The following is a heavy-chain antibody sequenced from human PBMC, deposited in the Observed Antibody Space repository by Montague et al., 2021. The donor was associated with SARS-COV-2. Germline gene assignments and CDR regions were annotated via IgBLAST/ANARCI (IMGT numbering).Heavy chain of an antibody. Sequence: SLRLSCAASGFTFSSYEMNWVRQAPGKELEWVSYISSSGSSIYYADSVKGRFTISRDNAKNSLYLQMNSLRAEDTAVYYCAREGYYDSSGYPLSYWGQGTLVTVSS. CDR2: ISSSGSSI. V-gene: IGHV3-48*03. D-gene: IGHD3-22*01. J-gene: IGHJ4*02. CDR3: AREGYYDSSGYPLSY. CDR1: GFTFSSYE.